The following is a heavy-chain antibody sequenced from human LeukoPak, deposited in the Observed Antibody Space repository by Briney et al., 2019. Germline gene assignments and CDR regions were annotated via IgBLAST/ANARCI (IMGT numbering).Heavy chain of an antibody. Sequence: SGGSLRLSCAASGLTFSNAWMSWVRQAPGKGLEWVGRIKRKSDGGTTDYAAPVKGRFTISRDDSKNTLYLQMNSLKSEDTAVYYCTTELDIRPNHYWGQGALVTVSS. D-gene: IGHD3-22*01. CDR3: TTELDIRPNHY. CDR1: GLTFSNAW. J-gene: IGHJ4*02. V-gene: IGHV3-15*01. CDR2: IKRKSDGGTT.